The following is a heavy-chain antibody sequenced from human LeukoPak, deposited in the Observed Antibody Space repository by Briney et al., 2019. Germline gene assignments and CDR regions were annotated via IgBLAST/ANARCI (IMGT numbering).Heavy chain of an antibody. Sequence: PSETLSLTCTVSGGSINNYYWSWIRHPPGKGLEWIGYIYYRGSANYNPSLKSRVTFSVDTSKNQCSLKLNSVTAADPAVYYCARGGDYGDLRYFDYWGQGTLVTVFS. D-gene: IGHD4-17*01. CDR3: ARGGDYGDLRYFDY. CDR2: IYYRGSA. CDR1: GGSINNYY. J-gene: IGHJ4*02. V-gene: IGHV4-59*01.